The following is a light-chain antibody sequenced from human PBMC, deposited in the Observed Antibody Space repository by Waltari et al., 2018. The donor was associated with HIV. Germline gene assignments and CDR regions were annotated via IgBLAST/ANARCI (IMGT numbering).Light chain of an antibody. CDR3: SSYAGSNNRWV. CDR1: SSDVGGYNY. CDR2: EVS. J-gene: IGLJ3*02. V-gene: IGLV2-8*01. Sequence: QSALTQPPSASGSPGQSVTISCTGTSSDVGGYNYVSWYQQHQGKAPKLMIYEVSKRPSGVPARCAGSKSGSTASLTVSGLQAEDEADYYCSSYAGSNNRWVFGGGTKLTVL.